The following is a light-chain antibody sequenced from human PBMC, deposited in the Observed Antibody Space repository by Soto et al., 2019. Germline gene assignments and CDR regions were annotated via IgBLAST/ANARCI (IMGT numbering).Light chain of an antibody. CDR2: GAS. J-gene: IGKJ4*01. CDR1: ESVSSN. Sequence: EIGMTQSPATLSVSPGERATLSCRASESVSSNLAWYQQKPGQAPRLLIYGASTRATGIPARFSGSGSGTEFTLTIRSLQDEDFSLYYCQQYNNWLTFGGGTKVEIK. CDR3: QQYNNWLT. V-gene: IGKV3-15*01.